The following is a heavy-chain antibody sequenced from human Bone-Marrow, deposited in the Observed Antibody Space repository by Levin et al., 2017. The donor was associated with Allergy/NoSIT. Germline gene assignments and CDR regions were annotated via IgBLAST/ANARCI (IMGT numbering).Heavy chain of an antibody. D-gene: IGHD1-26*01. V-gene: IGHV1-2*04. CDR2: INPNSGGT. CDR3: AREGDDRKAHNFDY. Sequence: GASVKVSCKTSGYTFSAYYIHWVRQAPGQGLEWMGWINPNSGGTNYAQKFQGWVTMTRESSITTAYMELSRLKSDDTAVYYCAREGDDRKAHNFDYWGQGTLVTVSS. CDR1: GYTFSAYY. J-gene: IGHJ4*02.